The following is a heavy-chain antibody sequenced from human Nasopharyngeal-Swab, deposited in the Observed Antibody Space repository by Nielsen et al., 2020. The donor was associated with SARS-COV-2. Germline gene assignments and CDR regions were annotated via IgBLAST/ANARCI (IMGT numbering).Heavy chain of an antibody. J-gene: IGHJ4*02. Sequence: SETRSLTCASSGASVASTIAAWHWIRQSPSRGLEWLGRTYYRSQWYNDYAVSVRSRITISPDISKNQFSLHLNSVTPEDTAVYYCASFAQGSPSLYWGQGILVTVFS. CDR3: ASFAQGSPSLY. V-gene: IGHV6-1*01. CDR1: GASVASTIAA. CDR2: TYYRSQWYN.